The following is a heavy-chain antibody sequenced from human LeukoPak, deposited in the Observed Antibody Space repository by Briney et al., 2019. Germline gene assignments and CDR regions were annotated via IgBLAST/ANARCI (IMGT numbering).Heavy chain of an antibody. CDR1: GGSFSGYY. J-gene: IGHJ4*02. Sequence: SETLSLTCAVYGGSFSGYYWSWIRQPPGKGLEWIGEINHSGSTNYNPSLKSRVTISVDTSKNQFSLKLSSVTAADTAVYYCAREHQYYYDSSGYYDYWGQGTLVTVSS. V-gene: IGHV4-34*01. D-gene: IGHD3-22*01. CDR2: INHSGST. CDR3: AREHQYYYDSSGYYDY.